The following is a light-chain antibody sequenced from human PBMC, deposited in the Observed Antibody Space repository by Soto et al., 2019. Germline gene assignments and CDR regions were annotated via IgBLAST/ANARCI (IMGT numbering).Light chain of an antibody. Sequence: EIVMTQSPATLSVSPGERATLSCRASQSVSINLAWYQQRPGQAPRLLIYGASTRATGLPARFSGSGSGTDFTLTISGLQSEDFAVYYCQHYSNWPPWTFGQGTKVEIK. CDR2: GAS. CDR3: QHYSNWPPWT. J-gene: IGKJ1*01. V-gene: IGKV3-15*01. CDR1: QSVSIN.